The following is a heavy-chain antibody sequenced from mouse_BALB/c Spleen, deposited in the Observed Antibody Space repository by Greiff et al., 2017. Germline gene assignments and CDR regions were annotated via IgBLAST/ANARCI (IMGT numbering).Heavy chain of an antibody. D-gene: IGHD1-1*01. V-gene: IGHV2-9*02. CDR1: GFSLTSYG. J-gene: IGHJ4*01. CDR3: ARDLDSSYAMDY. Sequence: VQRVESGPGLVAPSQSLSITCTVSGFSLTSYGVHWVRQPPGKGLEWLGVIWAGGSTNYNSALMSRLSISKDNSKSQVFLKMNSLQTDDTAMYYCARDLDSSYAMDYWGQGTSVTVSS. CDR2: IWAGGST.